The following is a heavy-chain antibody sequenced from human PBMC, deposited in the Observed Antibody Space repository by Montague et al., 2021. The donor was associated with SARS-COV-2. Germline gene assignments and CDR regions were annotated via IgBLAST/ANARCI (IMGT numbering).Heavy chain of an antibody. CDR3: ARGGLQGTFDY. CDR2: ITYDGIDK. V-gene: IGHV3-30*04. CDR1: GFIFSNFA. Sequence: SLRLSCAASGFIFSNFAFHWVRQAPGKGLEWVAIITYDGIDKFYADSVKGRFTISRDNAKNSLYLQMNSLRAEDTAVYFCARGGLQGTFDYWGQGTLVTVSS. D-gene: IGHD4-11*01. J-gene: IGHJ4*02.